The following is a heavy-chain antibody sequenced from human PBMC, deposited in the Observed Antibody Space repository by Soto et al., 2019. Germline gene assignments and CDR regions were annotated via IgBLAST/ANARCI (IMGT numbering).Heavy chain of an antibody. D-gene: IGHD3-3*01. CDR1: GFTFSSYA. CDR2: ISGSGGST. J-gene: IGHJ3*02. CDR3: AKDSPLGYDFWSGYYSPKTHDAFDI. Sequence: PGGSLRLSCAASGFTFSSYAMSWVRQAPGKGLEWVSAISGSGGSTYYADSVKGRFTISRDNSKNTLYLQMNSLRAEDTAVYYCAKDSPLGYDFWSGYYSPKTHDAFDIWGQGTMVTVSS. V-gene: IGHV3-23*01.